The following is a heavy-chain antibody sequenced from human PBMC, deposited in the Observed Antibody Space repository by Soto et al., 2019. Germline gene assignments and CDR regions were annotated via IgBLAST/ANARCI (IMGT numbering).Heavy chain of an antibody. CDR3: VHRRGGGECLQSSSSYSDYGMDI. CDR1: GFSLSTAGRG. J-gene: IGHJ6*01. V-gene: IGHV2-5*02. D-gene: IGHD2-21*01. Sequence: SGPTPVTPTQTLTMTCTFFGFSLSTAGRGVGWIRQPPGKALEWLALIYWDGDRRYRPSLMSRLTIAKDTSKNQVVLTMTNMDPVDTATYYCVHRRGGGECLQSSSSYSDYGMDIGGQGT. CDR2: IYWDGDR.